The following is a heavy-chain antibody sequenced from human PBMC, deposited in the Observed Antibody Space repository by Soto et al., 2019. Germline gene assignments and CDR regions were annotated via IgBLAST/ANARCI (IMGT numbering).Heavy chain of an antibody. Sequence: PGGSLRLSCAASGFIFKMYWMHWVRQSPGKGLVWISRIYNDGTYSDYADSVRGRFTISRDNVNDTLYLQMNNLRAEDSGLYYCTRGRRRISTGTGAYWGQGTQVTVSS. V-gene: IGHV3-74*01. J-gene: IGHJ4*02. CDR2: IYNDGTYS. CDR3: TRGRRRISTGTGAY. D-gene: IGHD3-10*01. CDR1: GFIFKMYW.